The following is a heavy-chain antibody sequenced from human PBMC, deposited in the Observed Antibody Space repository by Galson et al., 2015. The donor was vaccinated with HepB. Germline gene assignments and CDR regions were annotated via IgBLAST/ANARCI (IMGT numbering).Heavy chain of an antibody. CDR3: RAIGYSSGWYWGGRRYFDY. D-gene: IGHD6-19*01. CDR1: GFTFSGSA. V-gene: IGHV3-73*01. Sequence: SLRLSCAASGFTFSGSAMHWVRQASGKGLEWVGRIRSKANSYATAYAASVKGRFTISRDDSKNTAYLQMNSLKTEDTAVYYCRAIGYSSGWYWGGRRYFDYWGQGTLVTVSS. CDR2: IRSKANSYAT. J-gene: IGHJ4*02.